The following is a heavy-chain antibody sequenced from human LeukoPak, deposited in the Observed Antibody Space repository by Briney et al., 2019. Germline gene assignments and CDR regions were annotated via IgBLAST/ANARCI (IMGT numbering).Heavy chain of an antibody. D-gene: IGHD4-17*01. J-gene: IGHJ4*02. CDR3: AKDRYGDLYFDY. CDR2: ISGSGGST. Sequence: GGSLRLSCAASGFTFSSYAMSWVRQAPGKGLEWVSAISGSGGSTYYADSVEGRFTISRDNSKNTLYLQMNSLRAEDTAVYYCAKDRYGDLYFDYWGQGTLVTVSS. V-gene: IGHV3-23*01. CDR1: GFTFSSYA.